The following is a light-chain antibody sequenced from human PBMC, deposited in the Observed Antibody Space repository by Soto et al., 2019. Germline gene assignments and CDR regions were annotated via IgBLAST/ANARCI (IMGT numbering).Light chain of an antibody. CDR3: QQSYSIHQA. CDR1: QSISSY. CDR2: AAS. Sequence: DIQMTQSPSSLSASVGDRVTITCRASQSISSYLNWYQQKPGKAPKVLIYAASSLQSGVPSRFNSIGSGTDFTLTISSLQPEDFATYFCQQSYSIHQAFGQGTKVEIK. V-gene: IGKV1-39*01. J-gene: IGKJ1*01.